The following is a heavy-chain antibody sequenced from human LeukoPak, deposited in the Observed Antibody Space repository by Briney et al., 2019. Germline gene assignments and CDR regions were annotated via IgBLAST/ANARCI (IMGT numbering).Heavy chain of an antibody. CDR2: IYTSGST. Sequence: SETLSLTCAVSGYSISSSYYWSWIRQPAGKGLEWIGRIYTSGSTNYNPSLKSRVTMSVDTSKNQFSLKLSSVTAADTAVYYCARGLRYSSGSFDPWGQGTLVTVSS. J-gene: IGHJ5*02. CDR3: ARGLRYSSGSFDP. V-gene: IGHV4-4*07. CDR1: GYSISSSYY. D-gene: IGHD3-22*01.